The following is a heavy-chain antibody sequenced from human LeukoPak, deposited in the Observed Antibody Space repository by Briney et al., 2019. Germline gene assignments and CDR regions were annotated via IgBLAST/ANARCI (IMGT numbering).Heavy chain of an antibody. Sequence: GGSLRLSCAASGFTFSSYSMNWVRQAPGKGLKWVSSISSSSSYIYYADSVKGRFTISRDNAKNSLYLQMNSLRAEDTAVYYCARDYGSGSYGVYWGQGTLVTVSS. CDR3: ARDYGSGSYGVY. D-gene: IGHD3-10*01. V-gene: IGHV3-21*01. J-gene: IGHJ4*02. CDR1: GFTFSSYS. CDR2: ISSSSSYI.